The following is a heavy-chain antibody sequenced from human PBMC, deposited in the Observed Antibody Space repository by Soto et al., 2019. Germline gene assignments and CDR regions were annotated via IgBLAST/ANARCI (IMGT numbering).Heavy chain of an antibody. V-gene: IGHV3-30*18. CDR1: GFTFSSYG. CDR2: ISYDGSNK. Sequence: GGSLRLSCAASGFTFSSYGMHWVRQAPGKGLEWVAVISYDGSNKYYADSVKGRFTISRDNSKNTLYLQMNSLRAEDTAVYYCAKDDGSSSPAHNYYYYGMDVWGQGTTVTVSS. D-gene: IGHD6-13*01. CDR3: AKDDGSSSPAHNYYYYGMDV. J-gene: IGHJ6*02.